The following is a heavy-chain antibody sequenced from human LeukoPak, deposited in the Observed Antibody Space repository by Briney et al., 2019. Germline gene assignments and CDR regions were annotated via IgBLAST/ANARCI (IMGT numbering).Heavy chain of an antibody. Sequence: PGGSLRLSCAASGFTFSSYSMNWVRQAPGKGLEWVSAVSTTGASTYYADSVKGRFTISRDNSKNTLSLQMDSLRVEDTALYYCAKDWTTVVTPKGYYFDSWGEGTLVTVSS. D-gene: IGHD4-23*01. J-gene: IGHJ4*02. CDR2: VSTTGAST. V-gene: IGHV3-23*01. CDR3: AKDWTTVVTPKGYYFDS. CDR1: GFTFSSYS.